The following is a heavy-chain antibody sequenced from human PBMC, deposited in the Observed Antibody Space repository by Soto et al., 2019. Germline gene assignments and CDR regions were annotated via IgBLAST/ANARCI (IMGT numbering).Heavy chain of an antibody. J-gene: IGHJ5*02. Sequence: QINLIESGPTLVKPTQTLTLTCTFSGFSLSTSGAAVGWVRQPPGRALEWLALIYLDGDKRYNASLGNRLTITKDTSMNQVVLALTNVTPADTATNYCAHRATMTFFGLIIDNGIWFDPWGQGTRVIVSS. CDR2: IYLDGDK. CDR3: AHRATMTFFGLIIDNGIWFDP. D-gene: IGHD3-22*01. V-gene: IGHV2-5*02. CDR1: GFSLSTSGAA.